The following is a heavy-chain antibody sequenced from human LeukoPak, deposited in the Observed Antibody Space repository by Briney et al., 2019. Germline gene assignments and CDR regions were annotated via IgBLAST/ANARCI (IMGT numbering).Heavy chain of an antibody. Sequence: GGSLRPSCAASGFTFSSYSMNWVRQAPGKGLEWVSSISSSSSYIYYADSVKGRFTISRDNAKNSLYLQMNSLRAEDTAVYYCASLALGGAFDIWGQGTMVTVSS. V-gene: IGHV3-21*01. CDR2: ISSSSSYI. J-gene: IGHJ3*02. D-gene: IGHD3-16*01. CDR1: GFTFSSYS. CDR3: ASLALGGAFDI.